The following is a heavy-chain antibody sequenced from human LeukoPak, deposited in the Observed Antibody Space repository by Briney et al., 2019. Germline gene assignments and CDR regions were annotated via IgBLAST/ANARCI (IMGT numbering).Heavy chain of an antibody. D-gene: IGHD2/OR15-2a*01. CDR3: VREVIR. V-gene: IGHV3-74*01. Sequence: GRSLRLSCAASGFTFSSYGMHWVRQAPGKGLVWVSRINSDGSITSYADSVKGRFTISRDNAKNTLFLQMNSLRSEDTAVYYCVREVIRRGQGTLVTVSS. CDR2: INSDGSIT. J-gene: IGHJ4*02. CDR1: GFTFSSYG.